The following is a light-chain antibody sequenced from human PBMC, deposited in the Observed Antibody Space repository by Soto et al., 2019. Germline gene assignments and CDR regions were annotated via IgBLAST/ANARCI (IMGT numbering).Light chain of an antibody. CDR1: HSVSGGY. Sequence: EIVLTQSPATLSLSPGERATLSCRASHSVSGGYLAWYQQKPGQAPRLLIYDASNRATDIPARFSGSGSGTDFTLTIRSLEPEDFAVYYCQQRSNWPLTFGGGTKVEIK. CDR2: DAS. V-gene: IGKV3-11*01. CDR3: QQRSNWPLT. J-gene: IGKJ4*01.